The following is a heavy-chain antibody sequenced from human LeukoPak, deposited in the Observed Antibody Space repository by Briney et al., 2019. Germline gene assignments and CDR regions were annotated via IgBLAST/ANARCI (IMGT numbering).Heavy chain of an antibody. Sequence: SETLSLTCTVSGGSISSYYWSWIRQPAGKGLEWIGRIYSSGSTNYNPSLKSRVTMSVDTSKNQLSLKLSSVTAADTAIYYCTRGGSRTFDYWGQGTLVTVSS. CDR3: TRGGSRTFDY. D-gene: IGHD5/OR15-5a*01. V-gene: IGHV4-4*07. J-gene: IGHJ4*02. CDR2: IYSSGST. CDR1: GGSISSYY.